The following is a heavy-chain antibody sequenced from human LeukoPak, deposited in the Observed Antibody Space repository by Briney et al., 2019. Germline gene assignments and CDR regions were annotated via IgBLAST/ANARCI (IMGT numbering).Heavy chain of an antibody. Sequence: GGSLRLSCAASGFTFSSYSMNWVRQAPGKGLEWVSYISSSSSTIYYADSVKGRFTISRDNAKNSLYLQMNSLRAEDTAVYYCARDPGTNTLTNSALPGYFDYWGQGTLVTVSS. J-gene: IGHJ4*02. CDR1: GFTFSSYS. D-gene: IGHD4-23*01. CDR2: ISSSSSTI. CDR3: ARDPGTNTLTNSALPGYFDY. V-gene: IGHV3-48*01.